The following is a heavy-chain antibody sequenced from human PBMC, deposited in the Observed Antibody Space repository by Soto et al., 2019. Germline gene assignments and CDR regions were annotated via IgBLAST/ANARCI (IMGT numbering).Heavy chain of an antibody. CDR2: INPSGGST. CDR1: GYTFTHYH. D-gene: IGHD3-22*01. Sequence: GASVKVSCKXSGYTFTHYHVYWVRQAPGRGLEWLGMINPSGGSTTYAQNLQGRVTMTRDTSTNTVYMELSSLRSEDTAVYYCAREAINSSGYSRYFQHWGQGTLVTVSS. J-gene: IGHJ1*01. CDR3: AREAINSSGYSRYFQH. V-gene: IGHV1-46*01.